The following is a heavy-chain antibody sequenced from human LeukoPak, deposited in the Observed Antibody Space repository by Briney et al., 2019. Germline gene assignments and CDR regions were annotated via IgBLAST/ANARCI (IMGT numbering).Heavy chain of an antibody. CDR3: ARDRLSLGAFDI. Sequence: PSETLSLTCTVSGGSISSYYWSWIRQPPGKGLEWIGYIYYSESTYYNPSLKSRVTISLDTSKNQFSLRLSSLTAADTAVYYCARDRLSLGAFDIWGQGTMVTVSS. CDR2: IYYSEST. D-gene: IGHD7-27*01. J-gene: IGHJ3*02. V-gene: IGHV4-59*12. CDR1: GGSISSYY.